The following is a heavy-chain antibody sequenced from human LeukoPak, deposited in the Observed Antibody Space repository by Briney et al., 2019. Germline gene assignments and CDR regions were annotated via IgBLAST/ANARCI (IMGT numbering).Heavy chain of an antibody. J-gene: IGHJ4*02. CDR2: IYPGDSDT. CDR3: SRQGGQLGSGWANDY. D-gene: IGHD6-19*01. Sequence: GESLKISCKGSGSRFTSYWIGWVRQMPGKGLEWMGIIYPGDSDTRYSPSFQGQVTISADKSISTAYLQWSSLKASDTAMYYCSRQGGQLGSGWANDYWGQGTLVTVSS. CDR1: GSRFTSYW. V-gene: IGHV5-51*01.